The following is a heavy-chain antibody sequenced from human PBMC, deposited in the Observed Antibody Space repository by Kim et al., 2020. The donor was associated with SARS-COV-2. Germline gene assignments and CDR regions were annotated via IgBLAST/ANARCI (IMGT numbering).Heavy chain of an antibody. CDR2: IYYSGST. J-gene: IGHJ6*02. D-gene: IGHD6-6*01. CDR3: ARDQHSYSSSSYGMDV. CDR1: GGSISSGGYY. Sequence: SETLSLTCTVSGGSISSGGYYWSWIRQHPGKGLEWIGYIYYSGSTYYNPSLKSRVTISVDTSKNQFSLKLSSVTAADTAVYYCARDQHSYSSSSYGMDVWGQGTTVTVSS. V-gene: IGHV4-31*03.